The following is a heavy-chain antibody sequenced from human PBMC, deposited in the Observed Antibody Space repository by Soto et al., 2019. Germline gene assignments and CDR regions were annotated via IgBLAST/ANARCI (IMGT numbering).Heavy chain of an antibody. Sequence: PGGSLRLSCSASGFTFSSYAMHWVRQAPGKGLEYVSAISYDGSNKYYADSVKGRFTISRDNSKNTLYLQMNSLRAEDTAVYYCARDPLWGTAMVLWYFDLWGRGTLVTVSS. D-gene: IGHD5-18*01. CDR3: ARDPLWGTAMVLWYFDL. CDR1: GFTFSSYA. CDR2: ISYDGSNK. V-gene: IGHV3-30-3*01. J-gene: IGHJ2*01.